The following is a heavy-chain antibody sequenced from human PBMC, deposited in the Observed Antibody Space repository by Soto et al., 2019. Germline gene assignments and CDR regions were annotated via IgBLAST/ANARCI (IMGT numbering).Heavy chain of an antibody. V-gene: IGHV1-18*01. D-gene: IGHD3-22*01. J-gene: IGHJ6*02. Sequence: ASVKVSCKASGYTFTSYGISWVRQAPGQGLEWMGWISAYNGNTNYAQKLQGRVTMTTDTSTSTAYMELRSLRSDDTAVYYCARDNTMIVGRSYYYYYGMDVWGQGTTVTVSS. CDR1: GYTFTSYG. CDR3: ARDNTMIVGRSYYYYYGMDV. CDR2: ISAYNGNT.